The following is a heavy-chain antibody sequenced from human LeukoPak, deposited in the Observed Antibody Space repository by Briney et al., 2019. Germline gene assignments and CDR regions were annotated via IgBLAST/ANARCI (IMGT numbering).Heavy chain of an antibody. V-gene: IGHV3-7*04. J-gene: IGHJ4*02. Sequence: GGSLRLSCAASGFTLSNFWMGWIRQAPGRGLEWVANIKEDGTDTYYMGSVRGRFTISRDNAKNLLYLQMNSLRGEDTSVYYCARDQWRLFDYWGQGTLVTVSS. CDR3: ARDQWRLFDY. CDR2: IKEDGTDT. D-gene: IGHD2-21*02. CDR1: GFTLSNFW.